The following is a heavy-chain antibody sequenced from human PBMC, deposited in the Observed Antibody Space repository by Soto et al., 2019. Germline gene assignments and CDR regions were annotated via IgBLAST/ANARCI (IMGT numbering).Heavy chain of an antibody. V-gene: IGHV1-18*04. CDR1: GYTFVSYG. CDR3: ARDQNFFDSSGYYDH. D-gene: IGHD3-22*01. CDR2: ISPYNGNT. J-gene: IGHJ5*02. Sequence: QIQLVQSAAEVKKPGASVKVSCKTSGYTFVSYGISWVRQAPGQGLEWMGWISPYNGNTNFAQRFRGRLTLTTDTSPDIVYMDLGSLKSADTAVYYCARDQNFFDSSGYYDHWGQGTLITVSS.